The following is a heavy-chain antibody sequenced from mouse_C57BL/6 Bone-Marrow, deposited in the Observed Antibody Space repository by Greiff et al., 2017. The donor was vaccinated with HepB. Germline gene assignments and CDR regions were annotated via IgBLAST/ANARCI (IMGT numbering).Heavy chain of an antibody. V-gene: IGHV5-9-1*02. D-gene: IGHD2-5*01. CDR3: TRDPTIVSYWYFDV. Sequence: EVHLVESGEGLVKPGGSLKLSCAASGFTFSSYAMSWVRQTPEKRLEWVAYISSGGDYIYYADTVKGRFTISRDNARNTLYLQMSSLKSEDTAMYYCTRDPTIVSYWYFDVWGTGTTVTVSS. J-gene: IGHJ1*03. CDR2: ISSGGDYI. CDR1: GFTFSSYA.